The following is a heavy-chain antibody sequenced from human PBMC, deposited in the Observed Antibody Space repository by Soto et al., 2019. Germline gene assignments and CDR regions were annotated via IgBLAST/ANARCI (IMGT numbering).Heavy chain of an antibody. Sequence: EVHLVESGGGLVQPGGSLRLSCAASGFTVSSKYMSWVRQAPGKGLEWVSLIQSGGPTYYADSVKGRFTITRDTSENTLQLQMDSLRAEDTAVYYCARDDVLCDGGRCYGVPLDVWGKGPTVTVAS. CDR1: GFTVSSKY. D-gene: IGHD2-15*01. J-gene: IGHJ6*04. CDR3: ARDDVLCDGGRCYGVPLDV. CDR2: IQSGGPT. V-gene: IGHV3-66*01.